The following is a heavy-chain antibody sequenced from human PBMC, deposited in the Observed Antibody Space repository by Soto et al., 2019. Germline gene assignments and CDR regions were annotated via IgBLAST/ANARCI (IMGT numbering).Heavy chain of an antibody. CDR3: ASERGDYASGNLGSMVV. D-gene: IGHD3-10*01. V-gene: IGHV3-33*01. CDR2: IWYDGSNK. Sequence: QVQLVESGGGVVQPGRSLRLSCAASGFTFNSYGMHWVRQAPGKGLEWVAVIWYDGSNKYYADSVKGRFTISRDNSKNSLYLQRNCRRAEDTAVYYCASERGDYASGNLGSMVVWGQGATVTVSS. J-gene: IGHJ6*02. CDR1: GFTFNSYG.